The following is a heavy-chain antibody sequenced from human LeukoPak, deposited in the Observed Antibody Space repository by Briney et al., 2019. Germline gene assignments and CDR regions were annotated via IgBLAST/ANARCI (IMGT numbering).Heavy chain of an antibody. CDR3: AKGTGFYYFDY. CDR2: ISGHGDIT. J-gene: IGHJ4*02. CDR1: GFIFRNYG. Sequence: GGTQRLSCAASGFIFRNYGMNWVRQAPGKGLEWVSGISGHGDITYYADSVKGRFTISRDNSRNTVYLQMNSLRAEDTAVYYCAKGTGFYYFDYWGQGTLVTVSS. D-gene: IGHD1-14*01. V-gene: IGHV3-23*01.